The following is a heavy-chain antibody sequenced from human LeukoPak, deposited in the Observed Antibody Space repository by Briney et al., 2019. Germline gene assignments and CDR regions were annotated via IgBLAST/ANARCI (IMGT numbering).Heavy chain of an antibody. CDR1: GFTFSSYG. V-gene: IGHV3-33*01. Sequence: PGGSLRLSCAASGFTFSSYGMHWVRQAPGKGLEWVAVIWYDGSNKYYADSVKSRFTISRDNSKNTLYLQMNSLRAEDTAVYYCARGLVVTNTIDYWGQGTLVTVSS. J-gene: IGHJ4*02. CDR3: ARGLVVTNTIDY. D-gene: IGHD3-22*01. CDR2: IWYDGSNK.